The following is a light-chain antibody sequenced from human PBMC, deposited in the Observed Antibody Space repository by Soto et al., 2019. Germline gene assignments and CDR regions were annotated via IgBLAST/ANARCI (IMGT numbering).Light chain of an antibody. CDR2: KAS. CDR1: QSISSW. Sequence: IQMTQSPSTLSASVGDRVTITCRASQSISSWLAWYQQKPGKAPKLLIYKASSLESGVPSGFSGSGSGTEFTLTISSLQPDDFATYYCQQYNSYSLTFGGGTKVDIK. CDR3: QQYNSYSLT. V-gene: IGKV1-5*03. J-gene: IGKJ4*01.